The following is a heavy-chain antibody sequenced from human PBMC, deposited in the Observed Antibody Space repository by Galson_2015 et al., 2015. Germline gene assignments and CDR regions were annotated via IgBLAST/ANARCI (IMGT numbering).Heavy chain of an antibody. V-gene: IGHV1-46*01. D-gene: IGHD3-16*01. CDR3: ARKGGLEY. J-gene: IGHJ4*02. Sequence: SVKVSCKASGYTFTNNNIHWVRQAPGQGLEWMGIIIPSDGSTTYAQKSQGRLTMTRDTSTSTIYMELSSLSSEDTAVYYCARKGGLEYWGQGTLVTVSS. CDR2: IIPSDGST. CDR1: GYTFTNNN.